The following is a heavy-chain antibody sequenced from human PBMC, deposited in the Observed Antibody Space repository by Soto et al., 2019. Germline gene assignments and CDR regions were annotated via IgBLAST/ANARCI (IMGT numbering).Heavy chain of an antibody. J-gene: IGHJ6*02. V-gene: IGHV1-8*02. CDR1: GYDFTAYD. CDR3: GRGPSPRAPAGGTPYYYAMDV. Sequence: QVQLVQSGAEVKQSGASVKVSCKASGYDFTAYDINWVRQASGQGLEWMGWMNPINGATGSARRFKGRVSMTRNTATGTAYLELTSLRSDDTAVYYCGRGPSPRAPAGGTPYYYAMDVWGQGTTVTVSS. D-gene: IGHD6-13*01. CDR2: MNPINGAT.